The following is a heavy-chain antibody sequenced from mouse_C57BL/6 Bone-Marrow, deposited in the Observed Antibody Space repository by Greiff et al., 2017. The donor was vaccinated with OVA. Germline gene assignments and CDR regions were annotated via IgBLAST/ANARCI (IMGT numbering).Heavy chain of an antibody. CDR1: GFTFTSYW. CDR3: ARGDGYPFAY. Sequence: VQLQQPGAELVMPGASVKLSCKASGFTFTSYWMHWVKQRPGQGLEWIGEIDPSDSYTNYNQKFKGKSTLTVDKSSRPVYMQLSSLTSEDSAVYYCARGDGYPFAYWGQGTLVTVSA. J-gene: IGHJ3*01. D-gene: IGHD2-3*01. V-gene: IGHV1-69*01. CDR2: IDPSDSYT.